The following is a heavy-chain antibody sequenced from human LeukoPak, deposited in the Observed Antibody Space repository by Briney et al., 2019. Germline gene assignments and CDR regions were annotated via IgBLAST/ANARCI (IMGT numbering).Heavy chain of an antibody. CDR1: GYTFTGYY. J-gene: IGHJ4*02. V-gene: IGHV1-2*02. D-gene: IGHD3-16*02. Sequence: ASVTVSCKASGYTFTGYYMHWVRQAPGQGLEWMGWINPNSGGTNYAQNFQGRVSMTRDTSISTAYMELSRLRSDDTAVYYCARQQEVSGYFDYWGQGTLVTVSS. CDR3: ARQQEVSGYFDY. CDR2: INPNSGGT.